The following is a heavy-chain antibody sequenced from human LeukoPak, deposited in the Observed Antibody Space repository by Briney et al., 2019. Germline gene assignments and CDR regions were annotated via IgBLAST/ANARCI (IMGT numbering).Heavy chain of an antibody. Sequence: SAKVSCKASGGTFTSYAISWVRQAPGQGLEWMGRIIPILGIANYAQKFQGRVTITADKSTSTAYMELSSLRSEDTAVYYCARVSYYDSSGAEYFQHWGQGTLVTVSS. J-gene: IGHJ1*01. V-gene: IGHV1-69*04. D-gene: IGHD3-22*01. CDR3: ARVSYYDSSGAEYFQH. CDR1: GGTFTSYA. CDR2: IIPILGIA.